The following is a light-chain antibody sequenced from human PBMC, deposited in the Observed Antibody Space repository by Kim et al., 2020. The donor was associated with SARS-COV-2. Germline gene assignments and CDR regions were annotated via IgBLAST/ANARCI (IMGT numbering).Light chain of an antibody. CDR2: EVS. Sequence: GQSVTISCNGTRSEVGGYNYVSWYQHHPGKAPKLMIYEVSKRPSGVPDRFSGSKSGNTASLTVSGLQAEDEADYYCSSYAGSNNLLFGGGTQLTVL. V-gene: IGLV2-8*01. J-gene: IGLJ2*01. CDR1: RSEVGGYNY. CDR3: SSYAGSNNLL.